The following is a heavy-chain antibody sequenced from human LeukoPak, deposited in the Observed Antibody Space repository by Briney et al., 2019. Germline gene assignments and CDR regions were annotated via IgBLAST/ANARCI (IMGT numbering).Heavy chain of an antibody. CDR2: ISGSGSNT. J-gene: IGHJ4*02. CDR1: GFTFSSYA. D-gene: IGHD2-2*02. CDR3: AKASRRLCSSSSCYTLDS. Sequence: GGSLRLSCAASGFTFSSYAMSWVRQAPGKGLEWVSTISGSGSNTFYADSVKGRFTISRDNSKNTLYLQMNSLRAEDTAVYYCAKASRRLCSSSSCYTLDSWGQGTLVTVSS. V-gene: IGHV3-23*01.